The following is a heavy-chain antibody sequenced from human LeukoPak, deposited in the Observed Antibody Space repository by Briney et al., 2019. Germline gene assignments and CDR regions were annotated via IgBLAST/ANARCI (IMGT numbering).Heavy chain of an antibody. CDR2: ISGSGGST. CDR1: GFTFSSYG. CDR3: ATAHNYGSGSYYAFDI. Sequence: GGSLRLSCAASGFTFSSYGMSWVRQAPGKGLEWVSAISGSGGSTYYADSVKGRFTISRDNSKNTLYLQMNSLRAEDTAVYYCATAHNYGSGSYYAFDIWGQGTMVTVSS. D-gene: IGHD3-10*01. V-gene: IGHV3-23*01. J-gene: IGHJ3*02.